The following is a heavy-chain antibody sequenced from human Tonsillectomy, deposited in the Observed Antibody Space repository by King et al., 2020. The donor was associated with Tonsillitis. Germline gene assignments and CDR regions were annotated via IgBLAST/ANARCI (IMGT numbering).Heavy chain of an antibody. V-gene: IGHV1-46*01. J-gene: IGHJ6*02. D-gene: IGHD3-9*01. Sequence: HVQLVESGAEVKKPGASVKVSCKASGYTFTRYYIHWVRQAPGQGLEWMGIINPSGGSTSYAQKFQGRVTMTRDTSTSTVYMELSSLRSEDTAVYYCARGDILTGYDPWSGDYGMDVWGQGTTVTVSS. CDR2: INPSGGST. CDR1: GYTFTRYY. CDR3: ARGDILTGYDPWSGDYGMDV.